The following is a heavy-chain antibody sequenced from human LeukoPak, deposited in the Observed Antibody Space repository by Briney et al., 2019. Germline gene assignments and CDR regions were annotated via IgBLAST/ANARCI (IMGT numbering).Heavy chain of an antibody. CDR3: ARASNYYGSGSFDY. CDR1: GGSISSYY. CDR2: IYYSGST. J-gene: IGHJ4*02. D-gene: IGHD3-10*01. V-gene: IGHV4-59*01. Sequence: SETLSLTCTVSGGSISSYYWSWIRQPPGKGLEWIGYIYYSGSTNYNPSLKSRVTISVDTSKNQFSLKLSSVTAADTAVYYCARASNYYGSGSFDYWGQGTLVTVPS.